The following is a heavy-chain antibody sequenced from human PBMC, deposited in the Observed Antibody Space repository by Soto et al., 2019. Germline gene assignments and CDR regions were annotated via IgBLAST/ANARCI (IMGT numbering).Heavy chain of an antibody. D-gene: IGHD7-27*01. CDR3: GKDLNWGSRFYYYGVDV. J-gene: IGHJ6*02. CDR2: ISFDGSNK. CDR1: VFTFSTFG. Sequence: WWSLRLSCAASVFTFSTFGIHWCRQAPGKGLEWVALISFDGSNKYYADSVKGRFTISGDNSKNTVSLQMNSLRAEDTAVYYCGKDLNWGSRFYYYGVDVWGQGTTVTVSS. V-gene: IGHV3-30*18.